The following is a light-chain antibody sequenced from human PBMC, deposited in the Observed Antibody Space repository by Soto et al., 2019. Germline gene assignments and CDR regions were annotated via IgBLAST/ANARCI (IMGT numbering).Light chain of an antibody. Sequence: DIQMTQSPSSLSASVGDRVTITCRASQGISNCLSWYQQKPGKVPKLLVYAASTLRSGVPSRFSGSGSGTEFTLIISSLLPEDVATYYCQKYNGASWTFGQGTKVEIK. CDR1: QGISNC. J-gene: IGKJ1*01. V-gene: IGKV1-27*01. CDR2: AAS. CDR3: QKYNGASWT.